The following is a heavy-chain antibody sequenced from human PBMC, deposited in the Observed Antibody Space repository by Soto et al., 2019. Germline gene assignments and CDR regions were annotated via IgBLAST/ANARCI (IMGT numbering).Heavy chain of an antibody. CDR3: AGMSLGYYYYGIDV. D-gene: IGHD1-20*01. Sequence: SETLSLTCTVSGGSISSYYWSWIRQPPGKGLEWIGYIYYSGSTNYNPSLKSRVTISVDTSKNQFSLKLSSATAADTAVYYCAGMSLGYYYYGIDVWGQGTTVPVSS. J-gene: IGHJ6*02. CDR2: IYYSGST. CDR1: GGSISSYY. V-gene: IGHV4-59*01.